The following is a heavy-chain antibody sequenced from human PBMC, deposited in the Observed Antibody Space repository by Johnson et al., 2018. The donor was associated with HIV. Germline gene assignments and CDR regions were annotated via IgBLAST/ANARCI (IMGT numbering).Heavy chain of an antibody. CDR1: EFSFSNYA. CDR2: ISYDGSNK. Sequence: QVQLVESGGGVVQPGRSLRIYCAVSEFSFSNYAMHWVRLAPGKGLQWVAVISYDGSNKYYADSVKGRFTISRDNSKNTLYLQMNSLRAEDTAVYYCARGFAARGDAFDIWGQGTMVTVSS. V-gene: IGHV3-30-3*01. D-gene: IGHD6-25*01. J-gene: IGHJ3*02. CDR3: ARGFAARGDAFDI.